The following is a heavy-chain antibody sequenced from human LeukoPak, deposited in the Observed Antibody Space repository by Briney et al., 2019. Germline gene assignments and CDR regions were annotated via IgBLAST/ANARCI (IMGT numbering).Heavy chain of an antibody. Sequence: SETLSLTCTVSGGSISSSSYYWGWIRQPPGKGPEWIGSIYYSGSTYYNPSLKSRVTMSVDTSKNQFSLKLSSVTAADTAVYYCARDGGSGSSYWGQGTLVTVSS. V-gene: IGHV4-39*07. CDR2: IYYSGST. CDR3: ARDGGSGSSY. D-gene: IGHD3-10*01. CDR1: GGSISSSSYY. J-gene: IGHJ4*02.